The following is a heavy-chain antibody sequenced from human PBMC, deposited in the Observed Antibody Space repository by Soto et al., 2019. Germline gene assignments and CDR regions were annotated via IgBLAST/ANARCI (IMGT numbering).Heavy chain of an antibody. Sequence: YGRIWRHQAQGKGLERVAVISYDGSNKYYADTVKGRFTISRDNSKNTLYLQMNSLRAEDTAVYYCAQDSYSYGDSLDHRAQGTLLPVSS. J-gene: IGHJ4*02. CDR2: ISYDGSNK. CDR1: YG. V-gene: IGHV3-30*18. D-gene: IGHD5-18*01. CDR3: AQDSYSYGDSLDH.